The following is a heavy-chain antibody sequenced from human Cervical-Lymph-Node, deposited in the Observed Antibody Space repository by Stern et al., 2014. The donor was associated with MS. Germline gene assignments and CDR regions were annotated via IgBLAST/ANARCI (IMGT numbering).Heavy chain of an antibody. Sequence: VQLVPSGAEVKTPGASVKLSCKASGYTFTSYYIHWVRQPPGQGLEWMGIINPSGGSTSYAQIFQGRVTMTRDTSTSTLYMDLSTLRSEDTAVYYCAREVAGHRLGMMDVWGQGTSVTVSS. J-gene: IGHJ6*02. V-gene: IGHV1-46*01. D-gene: IGHD6-19*01. CDR2: INPSGGST. CDR1: GYTFTSYY. CDR3: AREVAGHRLGMMDV.